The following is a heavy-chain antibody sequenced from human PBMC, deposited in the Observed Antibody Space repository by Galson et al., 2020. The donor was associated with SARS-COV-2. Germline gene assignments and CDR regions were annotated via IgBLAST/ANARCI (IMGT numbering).Heavy chain of an antibody. D-gene: IGHD7-27*01. Sequence: GESLKISCAASGITFSGFAMHWVRQAPGRGLDWVALIWFDGSKKYYADSVKGRFTVSRDNSKNLLYLQIDSLRVDDTAVYYCARSQTNWGSGADIWGQGTVVTVSS. V-gene: IGHV3-33*01. CDR1: GITFSGFA. CDR2: IWFDGSKK. CDR3: ARSQTNWGSGADI. J-gene: IGHJ3*02.